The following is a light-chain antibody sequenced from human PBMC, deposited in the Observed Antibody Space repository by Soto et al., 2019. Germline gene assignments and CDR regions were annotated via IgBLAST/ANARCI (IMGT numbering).Light chain of an antibody. V-gene: IGLV1-44*01. J-gene: IGLJ3*02. CDR1: SSNIGTNT. CDR2: NDH. Sequence: QPVLTQPPSASGTPGQYVTISCSGSSSNIGTNTVHWYQQLPGTAPRLLIYNDHQRPSGAPDRLSASKSGTSASLALTEVQSEDEGDYYCASWDESLNAWVFGGGTKLTVL. CDR3: ASWDESLNAWV.